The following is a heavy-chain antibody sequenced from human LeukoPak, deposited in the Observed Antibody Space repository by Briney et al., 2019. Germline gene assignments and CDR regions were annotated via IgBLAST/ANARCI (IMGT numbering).Heavy chain of an antibody. CDR3: ARAYSGSYGDWFDP. V-gene: IGHV3-20*01. CDR1: RFTFDDYG. CDR2: INWNGGST. D-gene: IGHD1-26*01. J-gene: IGHJ5*02. Sequence: GSLRLSCAASRFTFDDYGMSWVRQAPGKGLEWVSGINWNGGSTGYADSVKGRFTISRDNAKNSLYLQMNSLRAEDTALYHCARAYSGSYGDWFDPWGQGTLVTVSS.